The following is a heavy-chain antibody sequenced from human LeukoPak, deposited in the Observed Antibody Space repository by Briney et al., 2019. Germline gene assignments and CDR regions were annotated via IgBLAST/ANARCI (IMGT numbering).Heavy chain of an antibody. CDR3: ATSYGDYAHDY. J-gene: IGHJ4*02. D-gene: IGHD4-17*01. CDR1: GGSFSGYY. Sequence: SETLSLTCAVYGGSFSGYYWSGIRQPPGKGLEWIGEINHSGSTNYNPSLKSRVTISVDTSKNQFSLKLSSVTAADTAVYYCATSYGDYAHDYWGQGTLVTVSS. CDR2: INHSGST. V-gene: IGHV4-34*01.